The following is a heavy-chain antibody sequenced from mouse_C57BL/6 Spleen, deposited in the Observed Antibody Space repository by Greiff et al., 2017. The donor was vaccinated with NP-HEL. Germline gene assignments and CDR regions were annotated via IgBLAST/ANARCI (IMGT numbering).Heavy chain of an antibody. CDR2: INPSNGGT. CDR3: ARELTGTGYWYFDV. J-gene: IGHJ1*03. CDR1: GYTFTSYW. D-gene: IGHD4-1*01. Sequence: QVHVKQPGTELVKPGASVKLSCKASGYTFTSYWMHWVKQRPGQGLEWIGNINPSNGGTNYNEKFKSKATLTVDKSSSTAYMQLSSLTSEDSAVYYCARELTGTGYWYFDVWGTGTTVTVSS. V-gene: IGHV1-53*01.